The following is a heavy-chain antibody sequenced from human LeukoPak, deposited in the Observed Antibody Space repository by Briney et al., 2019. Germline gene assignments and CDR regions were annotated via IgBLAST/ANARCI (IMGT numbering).Heavy chain of an antibody. J-gene: IGHJ4*02. V-gene: IGHV3-49*03. D-gene: IGHD4-17*01. Sequence: PGGSLRLSCAASGFTFSDYYMSWIRQAPGKGLEWVGFIRSKAYGGTTEYAASVKGRFTISRDDSKSIAYLQMNSLKTEDTAVYYCTRTLDDYGVYYFDYWGQGTLVTVSS. CDR1: GFTFSDYY. CDR2: IRSKAYGGTT. CDR3: TRTLDDYGVYYFDY.